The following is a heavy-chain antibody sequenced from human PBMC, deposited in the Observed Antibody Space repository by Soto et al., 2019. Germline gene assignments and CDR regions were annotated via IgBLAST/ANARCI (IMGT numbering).Heavy chain of an antibody. J-gene: IGHJ4*02. CDR2: ISYDGSNK. CDR3: VKEEVSNYPMDY. Sequence: GGSLRLPCAAAGLAFSNYAFHWVRQAPGKGLEWVAVISYDGSNKYYADSMRGRFTITRYNSRNTLYLQMNTLRPEDTAIYYCVKEEVSNYPMDYWGRGTLVTVSS. CDR1: GLAFSNYA. D-gene: IGHD1-7*01. V-gene: IGHV3-30-3*01.